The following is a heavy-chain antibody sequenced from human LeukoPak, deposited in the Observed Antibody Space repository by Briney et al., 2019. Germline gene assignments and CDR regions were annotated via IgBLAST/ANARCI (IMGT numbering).Heavy chain of an antibody. J-gene: IGHJ4*02. D-gene: IGHD3-22*01. Sequence: GGSLRLSCAASGFTFSSYAMSWARQAPGKGLEWVSAISGSGGSTYYADSVKGRFTISRDNSKNTLYLQMNSLRAEDTAVYYCASTLPSDSSGYYYVGYFDYWGQGTLVTVSS. CDR3: ASTLPSDSSGYYYVGYFDY. V-gene: IGHV3-23*01. CDR1: GFTFSSYA. CDR2: ISGSGGST.